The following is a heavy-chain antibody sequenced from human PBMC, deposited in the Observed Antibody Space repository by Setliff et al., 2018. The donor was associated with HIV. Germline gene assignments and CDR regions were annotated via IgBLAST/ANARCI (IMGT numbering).Heavy chain of an antibody. Sequence: SETLSLTCAVYGGSFSGYYWSWIRQPPGKGLEWIGEINHSGSTNYNPSLESRVTISVDTSKSQFSLKLTSVTAADTAMYYCARQERYCTSADCYRYFNYWGQGTLVTVSS. D-gene: IGHD2-2*02. V-gene: IGHV4-34*01. J-gene: IGHJ4*02. CDR3: ARQERYCTSADCYRYFNY. CDR2: INHSGST. CDR1: GGSFSGYY.